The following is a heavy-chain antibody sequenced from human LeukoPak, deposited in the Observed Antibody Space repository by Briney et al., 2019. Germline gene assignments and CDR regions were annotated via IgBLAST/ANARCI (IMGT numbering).Heavy chain of an antibody. Sequence: SETLSLTCTVSGGSISSSSYYWGWIRQPPGNGLEWIGSIYYSGSTYYNPSLKSRVTISVDTSKNQFSLRLSSVTAADTAVYYCARRPYTSGWYYYFDYWGQGTLVTVSS. V-gene: IGHV4-39*01. D-gene: IGHD6-19*01. J-gene: IGHJ4*02. CDR2: IYYSGST. CDR1: GGSISSSSYY. CDR3: ARRPYTSGWYYYFDY.